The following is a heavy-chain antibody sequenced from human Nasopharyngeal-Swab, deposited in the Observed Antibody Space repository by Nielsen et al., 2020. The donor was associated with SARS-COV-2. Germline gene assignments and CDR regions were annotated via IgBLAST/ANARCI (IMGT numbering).Heavy chain of an antibody. CDR2: IYYSGST. Sequence: SETLSLTCAVYGGSFSGYYWSWIRQPPGKGLEWIGYIYYSGSTNYNPSLKSRVTISVDTSKNQFSLKLSSVTAADTAVYYCARALTTYSSGWYIDYWGQGTLVTVSS. CDR3: ARALTTYSSGWYIDY. V-gene: IGHV4-59*01. D-gene: IGHD6-19*01. CDR1: GGSFSGYY. J-gene: IGHJ4*02.